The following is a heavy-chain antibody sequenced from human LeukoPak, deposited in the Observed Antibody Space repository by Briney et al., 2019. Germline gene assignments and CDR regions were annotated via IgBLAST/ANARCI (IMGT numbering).Heavy chain of an antibody. J-gene: IGHJ4*02. CDR2: ISWNSGSI. V-gene: IGHV3-9*01. Sequence: PGRSLRLSCAASGFTFDDCAMHWVRQAPGKGLEWVSGISWNSGSIGYADSVKGQFTISRDNAKNSLYLQMNSLGAEDTALYYCAKSSGGYFNGVVDYWGQGTLVTVSS. D-gene: IGHD2-8*01. CDR1: GFTFDDCA. CDR3: AKSSGGYFNGVVDY.